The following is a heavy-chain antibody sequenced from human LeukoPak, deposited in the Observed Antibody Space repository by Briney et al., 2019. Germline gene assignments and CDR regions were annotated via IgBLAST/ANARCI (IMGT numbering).Heavy chain of an antibody. D-gene: IGHD6-6*01. CDR1: GGSISRYY. J-gene: IGHJ4*02. V-gene: IGHV4-59*01. Sequence: PSETLSLTCNVSGGSISRYYWSWIRQPPGKGLEWIGSIYYSGSTNYNPSLKSRVTISVDTSKNQFSLKLTSVTAADTAVYYCARSYSSSSPYCDYWGQGTLVTVSS. CDR3: ARSYSSSSPYCDY. CDR2: IYYSGST.